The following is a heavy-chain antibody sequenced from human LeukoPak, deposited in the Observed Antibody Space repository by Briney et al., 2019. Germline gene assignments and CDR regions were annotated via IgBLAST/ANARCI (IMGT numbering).Heavy chain of an antibody. D-gene: IGHD1/OR15-1a*01. CDR1: GFIFSDHY. J-gene: IGHJ6*02. Sequence: GGSLRLSCAASGFIFSDHYIDCLRQAPGKGLEGVGRNRNKASSYTTEYAASVEGRFTISRDVSESSLYLQMNSLRTEDTAVYYCGRIAINENNGMDVWGQGTTVTVSS. CDR2: NRNKASSYTT. CDR3: GRIAINENNGMDV. V-gene: IGHV3-72*01.